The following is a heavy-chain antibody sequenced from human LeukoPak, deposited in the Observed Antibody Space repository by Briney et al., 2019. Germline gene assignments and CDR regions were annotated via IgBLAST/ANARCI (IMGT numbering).Heavy chain of an antibody. CDR3: AKEIVLVPAAMLDY. D-gene: IGHD2-2*01. Sequence: PGGSLRLSCAASGFTFSSFAMSWVRQAPRKGLEWVSAISGSGGSTYYADSVKGRFTISRDNSKNTLYLQMNSLRAEDTAVYYCAKEIVLVPAAMLDYWGQGTLVTVSS. CDR1: GFTFSSFA. CDR2: ISGSGGST. J-gene: IGHJ4*02. V-gene: IGHV3-23*01.